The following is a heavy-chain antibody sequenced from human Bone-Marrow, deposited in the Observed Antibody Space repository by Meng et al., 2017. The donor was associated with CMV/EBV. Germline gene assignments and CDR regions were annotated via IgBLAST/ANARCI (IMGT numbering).Heavy chain of an antibody. CDR1: GYTFTGYY. Sequence: ASVKVSCKGSGYTFTGYYMHWVRQAPGQGLEWMGWINPNSGGTNYAQKFQGRVTMTRDTSISTAYMELSRLRSDDTAVYYCARGRRRPGAGHRDWFDPWGQGTLVTVSS. CDR2: INPNSGGT. V-gene: IGHV1-2*02. D-gene: IGHD6-19*01. J-gene: IGHJ5*02. CDR3: ARGRRRPGAGHRDWFDP.